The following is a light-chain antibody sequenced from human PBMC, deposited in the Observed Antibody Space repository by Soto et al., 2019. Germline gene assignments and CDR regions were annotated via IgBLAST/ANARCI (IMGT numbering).Light chain of an antibody. Sequence: QSALTQPASVSGSPGQSIAISCTGTSSDVGGYDQVSWYQQHPGKVPKLMIYAVSNRPSGVSDRFSGSQSGNTASLTISGLQAEDEADYYCSSYTGSGTFFGGGTQLTVL. V-gene: IGLV2-14*01. CDR1: SSDVGGYDQ. J-gene: IGLJ2*01. CDR2: AVS. CDR3: SSYTGSGTF.